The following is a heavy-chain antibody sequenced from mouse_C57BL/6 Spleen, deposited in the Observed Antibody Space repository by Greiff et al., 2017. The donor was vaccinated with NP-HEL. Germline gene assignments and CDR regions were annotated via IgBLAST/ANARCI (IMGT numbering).Heavy chain of an antibody. J-gene: IGHJ2*01. CDR2: ISSGSSTI. V-gene: IGHV5-17*01. CDR3: AKTGTLYYFDY. CDR1: GFTFSDYG. Sequence: EVKLVESGGGLVKPGGSLKLSCAASGFTFSDYGMHWVRQAPEKGLEWVAYISSGSSTIYYADTVKGRFTISRDNAKNTLFLQMTSLRSEDTAMYYCAKTGTLYYFDYWGQGTTLTVSS. D-gene: IGHD4-1*01.